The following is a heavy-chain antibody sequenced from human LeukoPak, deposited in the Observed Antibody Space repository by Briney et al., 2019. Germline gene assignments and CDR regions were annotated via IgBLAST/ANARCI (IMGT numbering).Heavy chain of an antibody. CDR1: GYSISSGYY. CDR3: ARDFGFWSGYSSFDY. J-gene: IGHJ4*02. CDR2: IYHSGST. D-gene: IGHD3-3*01. Sequence: SETLSLACTVSGYSISSGYYWGWIRQPPGKGLEWIGSIYHSGSTYYNPSLKSRVTISVDTSKNQFSLKLSSVTAADTAVYYCARDFGFWSGYSSFDYWGQGTLVTVSS. V-gene: IGHV4-38-2*02.